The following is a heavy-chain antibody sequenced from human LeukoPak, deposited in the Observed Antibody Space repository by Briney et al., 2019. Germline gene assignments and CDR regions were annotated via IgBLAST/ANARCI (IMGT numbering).Heavy chain of an antibody. CDR2: ISYDGSNK. CDR3: ARDSSMLRGPLVIYYFDF. V-gene: IGHV3-30*04. CDR1: GFSFSTYA. Sequence: PGGSLRLSCAASGFSFSTYAMHWVRQAPGKGLEWVALISYDGSNKYYADSVKGRFTISRDNSKNTLYLQMNSLRVEDTAVYYCARDSSMLRGPLVIYYFDFWGQGTLVTVSS. D-gene: IGHD3-10*01. J-gene: IGHJ4*02.